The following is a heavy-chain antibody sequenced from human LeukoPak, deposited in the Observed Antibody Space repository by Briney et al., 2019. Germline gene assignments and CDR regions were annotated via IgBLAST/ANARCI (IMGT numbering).Heavy chain of an antibody. J-gene: IGHJ5*02. D-gene: IGHD2-21*02. CDR3: ARVTDSRYKWFDP. Sequence: SETLSLTCTVYGGSISSYYWTWIRQPAGKGPEWIGRIHASGSTNYNPSLKSRVNMSVDTSKNQFSLKLNSVTAADTAVYYCARVTDSRYKWFDPWGQGTLVTVSS. V-gene: IGHV4-4*07. CDR1: GGSISSYY. CDR2: IHASGST.